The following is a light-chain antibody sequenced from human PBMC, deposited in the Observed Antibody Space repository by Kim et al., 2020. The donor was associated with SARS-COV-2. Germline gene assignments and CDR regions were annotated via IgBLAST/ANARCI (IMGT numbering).Light chain of an antibody. CDR1: QSVSSRY. CDR3: LQYANSRT. V-gene: IGKV3-20*01. CDR2: ATS. Sequence: VLTQSPGTLSLSPGERATLSCRASQSVSSRYLAWYQQKPGQSPRLLICATSNRATGIPDRFSGSGSGTDFTLTISRLEPEDFAVYHCLQYANSRTFGQGTKVDIK. J-gene: IGKJ1*01.